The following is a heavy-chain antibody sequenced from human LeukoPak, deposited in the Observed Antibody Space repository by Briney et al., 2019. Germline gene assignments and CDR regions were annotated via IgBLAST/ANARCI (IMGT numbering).Heavy chain of an antibody. Sequence: GASVKVSCKASGYTFTDYYMHWVRQAPGQGLEWMGWINPNSGGTNYAQKFQGRVTMTRDTSISTAYMELSRLRSDDTAVYYCARVSRYCSSTSCRRDYWGQGTLVTVSS. CDR3: ARVSRYCSSTSCRRDY. D-gene: IGHD2-2*01. V-gene: IGHV1-2*02. J-gene: IGHJ4*02. CDR1: GYTFTDYY. CDR2: INPNSGGT.